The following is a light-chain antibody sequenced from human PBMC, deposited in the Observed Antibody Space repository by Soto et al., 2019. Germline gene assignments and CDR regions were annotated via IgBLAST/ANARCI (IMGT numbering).Light chain of an antibody. V-gene: IGKV3-11*01. Sequence: ESVLTQSPAALSLSPGERATLSGSASHSRSSYSDWYQHKPGQAPRLLIKHASNWTTRIPARFSRSGSGTDFTLTISTLEPEDFADDNCQPGINWITFVQATRLEIK. CDR2: HAS. CDR1: HSRSSY. CDR3: QPGINWIT. J-gene: IGKJ5*01.